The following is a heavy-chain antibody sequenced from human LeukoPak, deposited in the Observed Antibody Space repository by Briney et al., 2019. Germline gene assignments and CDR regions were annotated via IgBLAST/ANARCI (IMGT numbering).Heavy chain of an antibody. CDR3: ARDWGNIAAAGTAWFDP. CDR2: ISAYNGNT. D-gene: IGHD6-13*01. Sequence: ASVKVSCKASGYTFTSYGISWVRQAPGQGLEWMGWISAYNGNTNYAQKLQGRATMTTDTSTSTAYMELRSLRSDDTAVYYCARDWGNIAAAGTAWFDPWGQGTLVTVSS. J-gene: IGHJ5*02. V-gene: IGHV1-18*01. CDR1: GYTFTSYG.